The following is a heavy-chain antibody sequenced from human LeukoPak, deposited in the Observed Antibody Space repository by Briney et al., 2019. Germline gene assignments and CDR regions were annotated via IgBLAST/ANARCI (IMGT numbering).Heavy chain of an antibody. CDR2: IYSGGST. J-gene: IGHJ4*02. CDR1: GFTFSSYA. V-gene: IGHV3-53*01. D-gene: IGHD3-10*01. Sequence: GGSLRLSCAASGFTFSSYAMSWVRQAPGKGLEWVSVIYSGGSTFYADSVKGRFTISRDNSKNTLYLQMNSLRAEDTAVYYCARSPMVRGVIINYFDYGGQETQVTVSS. CDR3: ARSPMVRGVIINYFDY.